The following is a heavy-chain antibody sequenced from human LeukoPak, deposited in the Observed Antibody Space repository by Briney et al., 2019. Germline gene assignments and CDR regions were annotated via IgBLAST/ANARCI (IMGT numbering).Heavy chain of an antibody. J-gene: IGHJ3*02. CDR3: AREYYDSSGRKHAFEN. D-gene: IGHD3-22*01. CDR2: IDPDSGGT. V-gene: IGHV1-2*02. CDR1: VYTFTDYH. Sequence: ASVKVSCKASVYTFTDYHVHWVRQAPGQGLEWMGRIDPDSGGTHYPQKFQGRVTMTRDTSISTAYMELSRLRSDDTAVYYCAREYYDSSGRKHAFENWGQGTLVTVSS.